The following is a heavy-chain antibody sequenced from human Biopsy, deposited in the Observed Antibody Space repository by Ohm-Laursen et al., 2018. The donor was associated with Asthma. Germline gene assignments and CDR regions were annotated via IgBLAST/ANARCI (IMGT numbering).Heavy chain of an antibody. CDR1: GFTVSRDH. CDR2: IYSGGTS. CDR3: ARGDSSGWSHYYFDY. V-gene: IGHV3-53*01. J-gene: IGHJ4*02. D-gene: IGHD6-19*01. Sequence: SLRLSCAASGFTVSRDHMFWVRQAPGEGLEWVSVIYSGGTSDTADSVRGRFTISRDFYKNTLYLQMDSLRAEDTAVYYCARGDSSGWSHYYFDYWGQGTLVTVSS.